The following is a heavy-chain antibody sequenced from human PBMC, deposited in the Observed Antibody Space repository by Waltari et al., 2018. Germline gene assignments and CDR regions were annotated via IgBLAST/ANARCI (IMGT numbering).Heavy chain of an antibody. Sequence: QLQLQESGPGLVKPSETLSLTCTVSGGSISSSSYYWGWIRQPPGKGLEWIGSIYYSGSTYYNTSLKSRVTISVDTSKNQFSLKLSSVTAADTAVYYCARAGYSSSWHPEAFDYWGQGTLVTVSS. D-gene: IGHD6-13*01. CDR2: IYYSGST. J-gene: IGHJ4*02. CDR3: ARAGYSSSWHPEAFDY. CDR1: GGSISSSSYY. V-gene: IGHV4-39*07.